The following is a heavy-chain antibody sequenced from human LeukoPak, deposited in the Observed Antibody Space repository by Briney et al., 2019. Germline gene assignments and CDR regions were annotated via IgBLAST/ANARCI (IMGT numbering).Heavy chain of an antibody. J-gene: IGHJ4*02. Sequence: GSSVKVSCKASGGTFSSYAISWVRQAPGQGLEWMGGIIPIFGTANYAQKFQGRVTITADESTSTAYMELSSLRSEDTAVYYCARAVTIIGPHALYYFDYWGQGTLVAVSS. CDR2: IIPIFGTA. CDR1: GGTFSSYA. D-gene: IGHD3-3*01. CDR3: ARAVTIIGPHALYYFDY. V-gene: IGHV1-69*01.